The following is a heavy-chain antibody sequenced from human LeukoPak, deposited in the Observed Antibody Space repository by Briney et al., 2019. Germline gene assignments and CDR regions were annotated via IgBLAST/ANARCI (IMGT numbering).Heavy chain of an antibody. J-gene: IGHJ4*02. Sequence: SETLSLTCTVPGGSISSYYWSWIRQPAGKGLEWIGRFYISGSTNYNPSLKSRVTMSVDTSKNQFSLRLNSVTAADTAVYYCARDFLLQSEGLFDYWGQGTLVTVSS. D-gene: IGHD4-11*01. CDR3: ARDFLLQSEGLFDY. CDR1: GGSISSYY. CDR2: FYISGST. V-gene: IGHV4-4*07.